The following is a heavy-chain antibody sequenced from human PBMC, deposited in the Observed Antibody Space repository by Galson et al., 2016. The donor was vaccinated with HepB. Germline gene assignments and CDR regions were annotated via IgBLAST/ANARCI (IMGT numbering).Heavy chain of an antibody. D-gene: IGHD3-16*01. CDR3: AKYIQCTAGGALAY. J-gene: IGHJ4*02. CDR1: GFSNTW. Sequence: SLRLSCAASGFSNTWVTWVRQAPGKGLEWVGHIKNKFDGGTSDYAAPVKGRFTISRDDSKNTVYLQMNSLKTEDTAIYYCAKYIQCTAGGALAYGCQGTQVTVSS. CDR2: IKNKFDGGTS. V-gene: IGHV3-15*01.